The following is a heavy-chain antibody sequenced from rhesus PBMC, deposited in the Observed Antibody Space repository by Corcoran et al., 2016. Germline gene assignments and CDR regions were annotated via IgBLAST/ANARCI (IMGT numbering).Heavy chain of an antibody. J-gene: IGHJ4*01. CDR2: IIYPGGST. D-gene: IGHD5-12*01. CDR1: GFSFSVYL. Sequence: EVQLVESGGGLAKPGGSLRLSCVASGFSFSVYLLYGVRMAPGKELEWVSGIIYPGGSTSYADSVKSRFTISRENAKNTLYLQMDSRRAEDTAVYYCARGGTATSYWGQGVLVTVSS. V-gene: IGHV3S18*01. CDR3: ARGGTATSY.